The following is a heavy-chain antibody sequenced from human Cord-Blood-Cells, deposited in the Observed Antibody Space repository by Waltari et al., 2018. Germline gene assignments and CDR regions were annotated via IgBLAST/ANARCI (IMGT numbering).Heavy chain of an antibody. D-gene: IGHD2-2*01. CDR1: GGSISSYY. J-gene: IGHJ3*02. V-gene: IGHV4-59*01. Sequence: QVQLQESGPGLVKPSETLSLTCPVSGGSISSYYWSWIRQPPGKGLEWIGYIDYSWGTNYNPSLKSRVTISVDTSKNQFSLKLSSVTAADTAVYYCARDKEYQLLQGDNAFDIWGQGTMVTVSS. CDR3: ARDKEYQLLQGDNAFDI. CDR2: IDYSWGT.